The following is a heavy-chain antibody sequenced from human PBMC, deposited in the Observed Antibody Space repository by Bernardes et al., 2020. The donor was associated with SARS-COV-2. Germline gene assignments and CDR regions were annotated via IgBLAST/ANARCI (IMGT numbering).Heavy chain of an antibody. J-gene: IGHJ4*02. CDR1: GFIFSSYW. CDR3: ARVSPHTILDYYFDY. V-gene: IGHV3-7*04. CDR2: IKQDGSEK. D-gene: IGHD3-9*01. Sequence: GGPLRLSFAASGFIFSSYWMSRVRQAPGKGLEWVDNIKQDGSEKYYVDSVKGRFTISRDNAKNSLYLQMNSLRAEDTAVYYCARVSPHTILDYYFDYWGQGTLVTVSS.